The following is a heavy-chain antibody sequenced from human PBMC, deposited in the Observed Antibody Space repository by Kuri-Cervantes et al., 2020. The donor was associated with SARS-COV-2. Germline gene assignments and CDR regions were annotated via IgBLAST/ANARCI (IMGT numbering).Heavy chain of an antibody. D-gene: IGHD5-18*01. Sequence: GESLKTPWAASWFPFSSYSMNWVRQAPGKGLEWVSYISSSSNTIYYADFGKGRSTISRDNAKNSLYLQMNSLRAEDTAVYYCARRFSGYSYGGAFDIWGQGTMVTVSS. V-gene: IGHV3-48*01. CDR3: ARRFSGYSYGGAFDI. J-gene: IGHJ3*02. CDR2: ISSSSNTI. CDR1: WFPFSSYS.